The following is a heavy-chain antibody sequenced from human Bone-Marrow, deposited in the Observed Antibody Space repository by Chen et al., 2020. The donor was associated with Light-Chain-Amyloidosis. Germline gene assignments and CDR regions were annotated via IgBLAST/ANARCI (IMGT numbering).Heavy chain of an antibody. V-gene: IGHV1-46*01. CDR2: INPSGGST. Sequence: QVQLVQSGAEVKEPGASVKVSCQASGYTFTYYPMNWVRQAPGQVLELMGRINPSGGSTFYAQKFQGRVTMTRDTSTSTVYMELTSLRSDDTAVYYCAREGEDANLDWFDPWGQGTLVTVSS. J-gene: IGHJ5*02. D-gene: IGHD2-2*01. CDR1: GYTFTYYP. CDR3: AREGEDANLDWFDP.